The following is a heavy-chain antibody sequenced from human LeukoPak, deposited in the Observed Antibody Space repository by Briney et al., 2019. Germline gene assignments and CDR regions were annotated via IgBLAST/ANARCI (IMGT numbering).Heavy chain of an antibody. CDR2: INHSGST. V-gene: IGHV4-34*01. CDR3: ARGLVVAMYFDY. CDR1: GGSFSGYY. J-gene: IGHJ4*02. D-gene: IGHD3-22*01. Sequence: SETLSLTCAVYGGSFSGYYWSWIRQPPGKGLEWIGEINHSGSTNYNPSLKSRVTISVDTSKNQFSLKLSSVTAADTAVYYCARGLVVAMYFDYWGQGTLVTVSS.